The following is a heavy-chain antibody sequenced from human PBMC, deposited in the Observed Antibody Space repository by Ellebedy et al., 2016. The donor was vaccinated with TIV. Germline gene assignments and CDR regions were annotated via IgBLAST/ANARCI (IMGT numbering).Heavy chain of an antibody. D-gene: IGHD2-2*01. J-gene: IGHJ6*03. CDR3: ARDGTVLVPAADMDV. CDR1: GYFISDGYY. V-gene: IGHV4-38-2*02. CDR2: GYHSGST. Sequence: SETLSLTCTVSGYFISDGYYWGWIRQPPGKGLEWIGSGYHSGSTFYNPSLKSRVSISVDTTKNTFSLRLASVTAADTAVYYCARDGTVLVPAADMDVWGKGTTVTVSS.